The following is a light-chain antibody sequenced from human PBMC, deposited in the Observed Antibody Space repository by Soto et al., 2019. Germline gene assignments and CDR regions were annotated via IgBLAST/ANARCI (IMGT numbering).Light chain of an antibody. V-gene: IGKV3-20*01. J-gene: IGKJ2*01. CDR2: GAS. Sequence: EIVLTQSPGTLSLSPGERATISCRASQSVSSSYLAWYQQKPGQAPRLLIYGASSRATGIPDRFSGSGSGTDFTLAISRLEPEDSAVYCCHHYGSSPRTLGQGTKLEIK. CDR1: QSVSSSY. CDR3: HHYGSSPRT.